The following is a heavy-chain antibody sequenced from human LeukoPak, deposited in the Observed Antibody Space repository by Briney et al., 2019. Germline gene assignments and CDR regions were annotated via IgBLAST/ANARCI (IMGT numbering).Heavy chain of an antibody. CDR3: ARLRGAAGTSYFDY. J-gene: IGHJ4*02. CDR2: IYHSGST. D-gene: IGHD6-13*01. V-gene: IGHV4-4*02. CDR1: GGSISSSNW. Sequence: PSETLSLTCAVSGGSISSSNWWSWVRQPPGKGLEWIGEIYHSGSTNYNPSLKSRVTISVDKSKNLFSLKLSSVTAADTAVYYCARLRGAAGTSYFDYWGQGTLVTVSS.